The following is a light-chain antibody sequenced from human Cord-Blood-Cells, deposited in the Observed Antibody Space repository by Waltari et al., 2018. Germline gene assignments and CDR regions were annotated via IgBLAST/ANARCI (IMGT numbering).Light chain of an antibody. CDR1: SSDGGGYNY. V-gene: IGLV2-14*01. CDR2: DVS. J-gene: IGLJ2*01. Sequence: QSALTQPASVSGSPGQSITISCTGTSSDGGGYNYVSWYQQHPGKAPKLMIYDVSNRPSGVSIRFSGSTSGTTASLSLSGLQAEAEADYSCSSYTSSSTLVFGVGTKLTVL. CDR3: SSYTSSSTLV.